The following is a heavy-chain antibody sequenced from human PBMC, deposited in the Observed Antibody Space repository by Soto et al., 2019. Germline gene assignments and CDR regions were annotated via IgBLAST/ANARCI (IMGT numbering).Heavy chain of an antibody. CDR3: AKGYQGYYYYYGMDV. Sequence: GSLRLSCAASGFTFSSYGMHWVRQAPGKGLEWVAVISYDGSNKYYADSVKGRFTISRDNSKNTLYLQMNSLRAEDTAVYHCAKGYQGYYYYYGMDVWGQGTTVTVSS. D-gene: IGHD2-2*01. CDR2: ISYDGSNK. V-gene: IGHV3-30*18. J-gene: IGHJ6*02. CDR1: GFTFSSYG.